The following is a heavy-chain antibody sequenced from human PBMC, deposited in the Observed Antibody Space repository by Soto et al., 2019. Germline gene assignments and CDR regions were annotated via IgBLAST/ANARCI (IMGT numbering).Heavy chain of an antibody. CDR3: AAGGISPGNYNYYAMDV. V-gene: IGHV5-51*01. D-gene: IGHD3-16*01. Sequence: PXGSLKISCKGFGYSFTSYWIGWVRQMPGKGLEWMGFIYPGDSDTRYSPSFQGQVTISADKSIRTAYLQWSSLKASDPAVYYCAAGGISPGNYNYYAMDVWGQGTTVTGSS. CDR1: GYSFTSYW. CDR2: IYPGDSDT. J-gene: IGHJ6*02.